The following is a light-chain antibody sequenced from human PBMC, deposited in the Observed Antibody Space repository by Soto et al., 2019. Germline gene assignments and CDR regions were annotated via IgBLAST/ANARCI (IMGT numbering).Light chain of an antibody. Sequence: IKMYQSPSTLSATIGDRVTITFRASQTISSWLAWYQQKPGKAPKLLIYKASSLESGVPSKFSGSGSGTEFTLTISSLQPDDFATYYCQQYNTYSTFGQGTRLEIK. CDR2: KAS. V-gene: IGKV1-5*03. CDR3: QQYNTYST. CDR1: QTISSW. J-gene: IGKJ5*01.